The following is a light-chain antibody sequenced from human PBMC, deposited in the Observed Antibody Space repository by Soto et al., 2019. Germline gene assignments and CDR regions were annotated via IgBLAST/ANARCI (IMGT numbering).Light chain of an antibody. CDR3: QQYNNWPPDRT. V-gene: IGKV3-15*01. J-gene: IGKJ1*01. CDR1: QSVGSN. CDR2: GAS. Sequence: EIVMTQSPATLSVSPGERATLSCRASQSVGSNLAWYQQKPGQAPRLLIYGASTRATGIPARFSGSGSGTAVTHTISSLQSEDFAIYVCQQYNNWPPDRTFGQGTKVEIK.